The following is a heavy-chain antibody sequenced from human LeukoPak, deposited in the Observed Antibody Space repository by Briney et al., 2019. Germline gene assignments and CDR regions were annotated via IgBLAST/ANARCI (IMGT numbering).Heavy chain of an antibody. D-gene: IGHD3-22*01. CDR2: ISGSGGST. CDR3: ARVGPADIYYASSGLDY. V-gene: IGHV3-23*01. J-gene: IGHJ4*02. CDR1: GFTFTSYA. Sequence: GGSLRLSCAASGFTFTSYAMNWVRQAPGKGLEWVSSISGSGGSTYYADSVKGRFTISRDNSKNTLYLQMGSLRAEDMAVYYCARVGPADIYYASSGLDYWGQGTLVTVSS.